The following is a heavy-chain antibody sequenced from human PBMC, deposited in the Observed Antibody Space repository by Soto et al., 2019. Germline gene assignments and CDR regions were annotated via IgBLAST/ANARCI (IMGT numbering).Heavy chain of an antibody. J-gene: IGHJ6*03. CDR2: IYYSGST. CDR3: ARDADRHGTGWSYYYVDA. V-gene: IGHV4-59*11. Sequence: SETLSLTCTVSGGSISSHYWSWIRQPPGEGLEWIGYIYYSGSTSYNPSLKSRVTMSVDTSKNQFSLRLNSVTAADTAVYYCARDADRHGTGWSYYYVDAWGKGTTVTVSS. D-gene: IGHD6-19*01. CDR1: GGSISSHY.